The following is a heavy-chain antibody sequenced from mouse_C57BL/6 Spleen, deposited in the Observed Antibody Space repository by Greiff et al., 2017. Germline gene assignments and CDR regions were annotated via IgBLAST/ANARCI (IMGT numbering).Heavy chain of an antibody. D-gene: IGHD1-1*01. J-gene: IGHJ1*03. V-gene: IGHV3-6*01. Sequence: EVKLVESGPGLVKPSQSLSLTCSVTGYSITSGYYWNWIRQFPGNKLEWMGYISYDGSNNYNPSLKNRISITRDTSKNQFFLKLNSVTTEDTATYYCARDPYYYGSSHWYFDVWGTGTTVTVSS. CDR3: ARDPYYYGSSHWYFDV. CDR2: ISYDGSN. CDR1: GYSITSGYY.